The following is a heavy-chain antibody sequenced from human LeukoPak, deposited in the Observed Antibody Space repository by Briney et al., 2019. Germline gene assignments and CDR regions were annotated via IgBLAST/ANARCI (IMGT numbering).Heavy chain of an antibody. CDR1: GFTFSSYW. D-gene: IGHD3-3*01. CDR3: TRDFDFSSAI. CDR2: ISPDGSTT. V-gene: IGHV3-74*01. Sequence: GGSLRHSCAASGFTFSSYWMHWVHQAPGKGLVWVSRISPDGSTTGHADSVKGRFTTSRDNAKNTLFLQMNSLRAEDTAVYYCTRDFDFSSAIWGQGTLVTVSS. J-gene: IGHJ4*02.